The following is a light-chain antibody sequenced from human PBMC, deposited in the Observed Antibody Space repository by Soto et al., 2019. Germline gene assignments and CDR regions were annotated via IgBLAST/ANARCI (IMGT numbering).Light chain of an antibody. Sequence: QSALTQHPSASGSPGQSVTISCTGTSSDVGGYNYVSWYQQHPGKAPKLMIYEVSKRPSGVPDRFSGSKSGNTASLTVSGLQAEDEADYYCSSYAGSTVFGGGTKLTVL. CDR3: SSYAGSTV. CDR1: SSDVGGYNY. CDR2: EVS. V-gene: IGLV2-8*01. J-gene: IGLJ2*01.